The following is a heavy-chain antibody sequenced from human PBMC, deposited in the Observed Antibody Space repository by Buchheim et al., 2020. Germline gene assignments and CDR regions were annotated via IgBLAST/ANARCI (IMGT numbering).Heavy chain of an antibody. CDR1: GFTFSTST. J-gene: IGHJ4*02. Sequence: EVKLVESGGGLVQPGGSLRLSCESSGFTFSTSTMSWVRQTPAKGLEWVSYISANSRTIYYADSVRGRFTVSSANARNSLFLDMSSLRDEDSAVYYCARDGRWELLHYWGQGTL. D-gene: IGHD1-26*01. V-gene: IGHV3-48*02. CDR3: ARDGRWELLHY. CDR2: ISANSRTI.